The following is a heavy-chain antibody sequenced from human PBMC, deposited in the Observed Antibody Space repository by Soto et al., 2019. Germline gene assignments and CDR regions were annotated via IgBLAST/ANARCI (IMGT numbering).Heavy chain of an antibody. Sequence: DVQLVESGGGLVQPGKSLRLSCEGSEIIFSRFVMSWVRQAPGKRLEWVASINDGGTEEYYSDSVKGRFIISRDNARNSLYLQMSRLRAGDTCVYFCVRVPLAIEGGHYYYYYMDVWGKGTTVTVSS. CDR2: INDGGTEE. CDR1: EIIFSRFV. V-gene: IGHV3-7*01. CDR3: VRVPLAIEGGHYYYYYMDV. D-gene: IGHD3-3*01. J-gene: IGHJ6*03.